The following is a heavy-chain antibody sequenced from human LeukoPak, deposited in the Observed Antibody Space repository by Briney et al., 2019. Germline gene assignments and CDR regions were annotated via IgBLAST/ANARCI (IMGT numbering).Heavy chain of an antibody. Sequence: GGSLRLSCVGSGFTFSNAWMSWVRQAPGKGLEWVGRIKSKPNGETRDYAAPVKGRFTISRDDSKNTLYVQMNSLRTEDTAVYYCAREGLSPPFDPWGQGTLVTVSS. CDR1: GFTFSNAW. CDR2: IKSKPNGETR. CDR3: AREGLSPPFDP. J-gene: IGHJ5*02. V-gene: IGHV3-15*01.